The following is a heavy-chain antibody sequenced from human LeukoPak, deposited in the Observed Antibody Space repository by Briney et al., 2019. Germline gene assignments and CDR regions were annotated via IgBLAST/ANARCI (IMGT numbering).Heavy chain of an antibody. CDR1: GGSFSGYY. D-gene: IGHD3-22*01. Sequence: PSETLSLTCAVYGGSFSGYYWSWIRQPPGKGLEWIGYIYYSGSTNYNPSLKSRVTISVDTSKNQFSLKLSSVTAADTAVYYCARGFYYDSSGYHPFDYWGQGTLVTVSS. V-gene: IGHV4-59*01. CDR3: ARGFYYDSSGYHPFDY. J-gene: IGHJ4*02. CDR2: IYYSGST.